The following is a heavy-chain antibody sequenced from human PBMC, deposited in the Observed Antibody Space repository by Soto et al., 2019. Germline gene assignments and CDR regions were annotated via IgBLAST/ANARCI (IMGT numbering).Heavy chain of an antibody. D-gene: IGHD1-26*01. CDR1: GFIFNNYG. CDR3: TRAAIRGELLDY. V-gene: IGHV3-33*01. J-gene: IGHJ4*02. CDR2: IWHDGSNK. Sequence: QVQLVESGGGVVQPGRSLRLSCAASGFIFNNYGMHWVRQAPGKGLEWVALIWHDGSNKGYADSVKGRFTISRDNSKNTLNLQMNSLRVEDTAVYYCTRAAIRGELLDYWGQGTQVTVSS.